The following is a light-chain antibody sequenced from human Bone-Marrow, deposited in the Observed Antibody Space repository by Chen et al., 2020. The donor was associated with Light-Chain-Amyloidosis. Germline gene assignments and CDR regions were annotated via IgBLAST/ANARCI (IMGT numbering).Light chain of an antibody. J-gene: IGLJ3*02. CDR1: NIGSTS. CDR3: QVWDRSSDRPV. V-gene: IGLV3-21*02. Sequence: SYVLTQPSSVSVAPGQTATIACGGNNIGSTSVHWYQQKPGQAPLLVVYDDSARPSGIPERLSGSTSGNTATLTISRVEAGDEADYYCQVWDRSSDRPVFGGGTKLTIL. CDR2: DDS.